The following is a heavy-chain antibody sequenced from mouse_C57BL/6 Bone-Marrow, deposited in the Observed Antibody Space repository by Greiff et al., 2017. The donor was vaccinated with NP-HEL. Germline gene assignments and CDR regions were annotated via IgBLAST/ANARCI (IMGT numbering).Heavy chain of an antibody. V-gene: IGHV2-2*01. D-gene: IGHD1-1*01. CDR1: GFSLTSYG. Sequence: VQLQQSGPGLVQPSQSLSITCTVSGFSLTSYGVHWVRQSPGKGLEWLGVIWSGGRTDYNAAFISRLSISKDNSKSQVFFKMNSLQADDTAIYYCARNGDYYGSSYGFAYWGQGTLVTVSA. J-gene: IGHJ3*01. CDR3: ARNGDYYGSSYGFAY. CDR2: IWSGGRT.